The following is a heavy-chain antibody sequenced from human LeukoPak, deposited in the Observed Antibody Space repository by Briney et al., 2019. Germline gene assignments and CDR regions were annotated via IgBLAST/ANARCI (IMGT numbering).Heavy chain of an antibody. D-gene: IGHD3-10*01. CDR2: IGPTGRST. J-gene: IGHJ4*02. V-gene: IGHV3-23*01. Sequence: TGGSLRLSCAASGFTFSSFWMHWVRQAPGKGLEWVSAIGPTGRSTYYADSVRGRFTISRDNSKSTLYLQMNSLRAEDTAIYYCAKDPMVRGSTYDYWGQGTLVTVSS. CDR1: GFTFSSFW. CDR3: AKDPMVRGSTYDY.